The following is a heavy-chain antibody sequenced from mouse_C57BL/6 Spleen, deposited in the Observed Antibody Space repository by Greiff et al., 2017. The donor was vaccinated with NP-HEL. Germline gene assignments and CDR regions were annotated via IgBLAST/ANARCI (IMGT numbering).Heavy chain of an antibody. CDR1: GYTFTDYE. V-gene: IGHV1-15*01. Sequence: QVQLQQSGAELVRPGASVTLSCKASGYTFTDYEMHWVKQTPVHGLEWIGAIDPETGGTAYKQKFKGKAILTADKSSSTAYMELRSLTSEDSAVYYCTAHYHGSSSSFDYRGQGTTLTVSS. D-gene: IGHD1-1*01. CDR3: TAHYHGSSSSFDY. CDR2: IDPETGGT. J-gene: IGHJ2*01.